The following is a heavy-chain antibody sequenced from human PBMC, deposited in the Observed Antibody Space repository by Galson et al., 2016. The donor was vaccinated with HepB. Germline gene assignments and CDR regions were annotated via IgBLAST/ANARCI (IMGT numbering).Heavy chain of an antibody. Sequence: SETLSLTCSVSGGSISSNTWWDWVRQSPEKGLEWIGGIFHTGTTNDNPSFKSRVIMSVDKSKNDFSLKLTSVTAADTAVYYCARGGAFIGQTRTGFDIWGQGTMVTVSS. D-gene: IGHD1-26*01. J-gene: IGHJ3*02. CDR2: IFHTGTT. CDR3: ARGGAFIGQTRTGFDI. V-gene: IGHV4-4*02. CDR1: GGSISSNTW.